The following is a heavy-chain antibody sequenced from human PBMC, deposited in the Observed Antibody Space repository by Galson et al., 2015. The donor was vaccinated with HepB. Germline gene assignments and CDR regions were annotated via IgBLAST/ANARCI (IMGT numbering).Heavy chain of an antibody. CDR2: ITFSGSNK. D-gene: IGHD6-19*01. CDR3: VSSGQWVGDPFDN. Sequence: SLRLSCAASGFTFSDFYMGWIRQAPGKGLEWISYITFSGSNKYYADSVEGRFTISRDNANNSLYLQMNSLRAEDTAVYFCVSSGQWVGDPFDNWGQGTVVTVSS. CDR1: GFTFSDFY. J-gene: IGHJ3*02. V-gene: IGHV3-11*01.